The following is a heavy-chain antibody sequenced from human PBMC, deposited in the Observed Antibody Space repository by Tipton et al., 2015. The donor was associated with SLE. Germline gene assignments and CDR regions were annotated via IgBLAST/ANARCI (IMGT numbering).Heavy chain of an antibody. J-gene: IGHJ6*02. CDR1: GDSFTRGGYY. Sequence: LRLSCTVSGDSFTRGGYYWSWIRQPPGKGLEWIGYIYYSGNTNYKPSLKSRVAISVDTSKNQFSLTLNSVTAADTAVYYCARSWFNKDDYYYYAMDVWGQGTTVTVSS. CDR3: ARSWFNKDDYYYYAMDV. D-gene: IGHD3-10*01. CDR2: IYYSGNT. V-gene: IGHV4-61*08.